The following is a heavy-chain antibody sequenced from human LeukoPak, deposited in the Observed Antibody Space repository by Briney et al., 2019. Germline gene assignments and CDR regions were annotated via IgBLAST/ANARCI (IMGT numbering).Heavy chain of an antibody. CDR3: AKGLTAAGTDLLRY. CDR1: GFTFSSYG. CDR2: ISYDGSNK. V-gene: IGHV3-30*18. Sequence: PGGSLRLSCAASGFTFSSYGMHWVRQAPGKGLEWVAVISYDGSNKYYADSVKGRFTISRDNSKNTLYLQMNSLRAEDTAVYYCAKGLTAAGTDLLRYWGQGTLVTVSS. J-gene: IGHJ4*02. D-gene: IGHD6-13*01.